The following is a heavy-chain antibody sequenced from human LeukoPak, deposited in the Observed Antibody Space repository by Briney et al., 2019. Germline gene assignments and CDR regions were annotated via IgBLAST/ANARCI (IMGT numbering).Heavy chain of an antibody. Sequence: GASVKVSCKASGGTFISYAISWVRQAPGQGLEWMGRIIPILGIANYAQKFQGRVTITADKSTSTAYMELSSLRSEDTAVYYCALEKRGYSYGVDYWGQGTLVTVSS. CDR2: IIPILGIA. D-gene: IGHD5-18*01. CDR3: ALEKRGYSYGVDY. V-gene: IGHV1-69*04. J-gene: IGHJ4*02. CDR1: GGTFISYA.